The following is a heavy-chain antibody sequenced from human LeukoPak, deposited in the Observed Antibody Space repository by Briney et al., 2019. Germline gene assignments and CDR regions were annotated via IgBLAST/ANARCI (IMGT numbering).Heavy chain of an antibody. CDR3: ARDYSSENDFWRGYYNY. CDR2: ISSSSSYI. Sequence: PGGSLRLSCAASGFTFSSYSMNWVRQAPGKGLEWVSSISSSSSYIYYADSVKGRFTISRDNAKNSLYLQMNSLRAEDTAVYYCARDYSSENDFWRGYYNYWGQGTLVTVSS. J-gene: IGHJ4*02. V-gene: IGHV3-21*01. CDR1: GFTFSSYS. D-gene: IGHD3-3*01.